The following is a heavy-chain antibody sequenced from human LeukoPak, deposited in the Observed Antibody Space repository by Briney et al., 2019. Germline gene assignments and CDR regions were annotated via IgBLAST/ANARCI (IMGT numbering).Heavy chain of an antibody. D-gene: IGHD5-24*01. CDR3: VRDGKNGYNDLDS. J-gene: IGHJ4*02. V-gene: IGHV3-30-3*01. CDR1: GFTFDRYS. Sequence: GGSLRLSCEASGFTFDRYSMHWVRQAPGRGLEGVAVISPDGGSRYYANSVEGRFTISRDNSKNTLYVQMNSLRTEDTAVYYWVRDGKNGYNDLDSWDQGTLVTVSS. CDR2: ISPDGGSR.